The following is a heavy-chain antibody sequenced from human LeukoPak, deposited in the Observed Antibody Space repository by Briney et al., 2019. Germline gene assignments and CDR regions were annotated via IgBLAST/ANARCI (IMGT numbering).Heavy chain of an antibody. CDR1: GYTFTGNG. CDR3: ARSGHCSGADCYAEGIDY. CDR2: ISGYNGNT. J-gene: IGHJ4*02. D-gene: IGHD2-2*01. V-gene: IGHV1-18*01. Sequence: ASVKVSCKASGYTFTGNGITWVRQAPGQGLEWMGWISGYNGNTVYAQMFQGRVTMTTDTSTSTAYMEVTNLRSDDTAMYYCARSGHCSGADCYAEGIDYWGQGTLVTASS.